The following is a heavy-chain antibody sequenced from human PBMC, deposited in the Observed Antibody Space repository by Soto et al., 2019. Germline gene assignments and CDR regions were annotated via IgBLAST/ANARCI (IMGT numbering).Heavy chain of an antibody. D-gene: IGHD3-10*01. J-gene: IGHJ3*02. V-gene: IGHV2-5*02. CDR1: GFSLSTSGVG. CDR3: APTGGGAFDI. CDR2: IYWDDDK. Sequence: QITLKESGPTLVKPTQTLTLTCTFSGFSLSTSGVGVGWIRQPPGKALEWLALIYWDDDKRYSPSLKSRLTNPKDTPKNRVVRKRTHMDPVGTATYLCAPTGGGAFDIWGQGTMVTVSS.